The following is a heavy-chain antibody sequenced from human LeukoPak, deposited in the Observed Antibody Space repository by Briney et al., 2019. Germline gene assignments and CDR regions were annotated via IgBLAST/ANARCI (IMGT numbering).Heavy chain of an antibody. CDR1: GFTFSSYS. CDR3: ARENLYYDFWSGYELFEAFDI. J-gene: IGHJ3*02. CDR2: ISSSSLYI. V-gene: IGHV3-21*01. Sequence: GGSLRLSCATSGFTFSSYSMNWVRQAPGKALEWVSSISSSSLYIYYADSVRGRFTISRDNAKSSLYLQMNSLRAEDTAVYYCARENLYYDFWSGYELFEAFDIWGQGTMVTVSS. D-gene: IGHD3-3*01.